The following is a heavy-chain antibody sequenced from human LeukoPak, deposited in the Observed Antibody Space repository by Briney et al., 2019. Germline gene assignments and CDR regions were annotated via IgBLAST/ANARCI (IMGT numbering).Heavy chain of an antibody. V-gene: IGHV3-11*01. CDR3: ARDKRRYDS. CDR2: ISNRGYSI. Sequence: PGGPLRLSCVASGFTFSDYYMTWIRQSPGKGLEWVSYISNRGYSIYYADSVRGRFTISRDNSKSSLYLQMNSLTVEDSAVYYCARDKRRYDSWGQGTLVTVSS. D-gene: IGHD5-24*01. J-gene: IGHJ5*01. CDR1: GFTFSDYY.